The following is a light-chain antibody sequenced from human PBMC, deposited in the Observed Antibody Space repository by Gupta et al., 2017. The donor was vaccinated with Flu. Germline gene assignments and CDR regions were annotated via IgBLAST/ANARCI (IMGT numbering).Light chain of an antibody. CDR3: CSYAGSFSVI. CDR1: SSDVGAYNF. V-gene: IGLV2-11*01. Sequence: QSALTHPRSMSGSPGQSVTISCTGTSSDVGAYNFVSWYQQHPGKAPKLLIYDVSEWPSGVPDRFSGSKSGNTASLTISGLQAEDEADYFCCSYAGSFSVIFGGGTKLTVL. CDR2: DVS. J-gene: IGLJ2*01.